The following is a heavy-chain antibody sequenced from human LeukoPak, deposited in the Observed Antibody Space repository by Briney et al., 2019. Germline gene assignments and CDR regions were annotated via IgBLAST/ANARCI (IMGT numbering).Heavy chain of an antibody. J-gene: IGHJ4*02. V-gene: IGHV3-23*01. CDR1: GFTFSTYA. CDR3: AKDKIVVAGNFDY. Sequence: GGSLRLSCVASGFTFSTYAMSWVRQAPGKGLEWVSSISGSGGSTYYAEFVKGRSTISRDNSKNTLYLQMNSLRAEDTAVYYCAKDKIVVAGNFDYWGQGTLVTVSS. CDR2: ISGSGGST. D-gene: IGHD3-22*01.